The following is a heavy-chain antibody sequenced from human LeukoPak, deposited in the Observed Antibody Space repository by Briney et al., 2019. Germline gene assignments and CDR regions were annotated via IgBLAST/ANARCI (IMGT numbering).Heavy chain of an antibody. CDR1: GFTFSSYG. CDR2: IRYDGSNK. CDR3: ARGGQGIVEDCSSTSCYFPPQNYYYYYMDV. V-gene: IGHV3-30*02. J-gene: IGHJ6*03. Sequence: PGGSLRLSCAASGFTFSSYGMHWVRQAPGKGLEWVAFIRYDGSNKYYADSVKGRFTISRDNSKNTLYLQVNSLRAEDTAVYYCARGGQGIVEDCSSTSCYFPPQNYYYYYMDVWGKGTTVTVSS. D-gene: IGHD2-2*01.